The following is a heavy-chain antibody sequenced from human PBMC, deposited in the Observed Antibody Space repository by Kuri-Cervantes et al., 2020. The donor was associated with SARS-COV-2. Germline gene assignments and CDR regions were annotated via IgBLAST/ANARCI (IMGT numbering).Heavy chain of an antibody. CDR2: INAGNGNT. CDR1: GYTFTSYA. J-gene: IGHJ5*02. CDR3: ARDLSSSWSHNWFDP. Sequence: ASVKVSCKASGYTFTSYAMHWVRQAPGQRLEWMGWINAGNGNTKYSQKFQGRVTITRDTSANTAYMELSSLRSEDTAVYYCARDLSSSWSHNWFDPWGQGTLVTVSS. D-gene: IGHD6-13*01. V-gene: IGHV1-3*01.